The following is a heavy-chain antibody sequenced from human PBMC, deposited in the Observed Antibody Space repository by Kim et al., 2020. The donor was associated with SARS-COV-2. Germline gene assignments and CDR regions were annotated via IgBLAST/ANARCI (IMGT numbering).Heavy chain of an antibody. CDR2: IYSGGST. Sequence: GGSLRLSCAASGFTVSSNYMSWVRQAPGKGLEWVSVIYSGGSTYYADSVKGRFTISRDNSKNTLHLQMNSLRAEDTAVYYCARAPVGGGYSYYFYGMDVWGQGTTVTVSS. CDR1: GFTVSSNY. D-gene: IGHD1-26*01. V-gene: IGHV3-53*01. J-gene: IGHJ6*02. CDR3: ARAPVGGGYSYYFYGMDV.